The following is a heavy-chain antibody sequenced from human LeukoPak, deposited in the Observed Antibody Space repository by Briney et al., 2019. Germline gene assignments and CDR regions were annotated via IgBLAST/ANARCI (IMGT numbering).Heavy chain of an antibody. Sequence: PGGSLRLSCAASGFTFSSYAMNWVRQAPGKGLEWVSSISGSGGSTYYADSVQGRFTISRDNFKNTLYLQMNRLRVEDAALYYCARAPVTSCRGAFCYPFDYWGQGILVTVSS. J-gene: IGHJ4*02. CDR3: ARAPVTSCRGAFCYPFDY. CDR1: GFTFSSYA. D-gene: IGHD2-21*01. V-gene: IGHV3-23*01. CDR2: ISGSGGST.